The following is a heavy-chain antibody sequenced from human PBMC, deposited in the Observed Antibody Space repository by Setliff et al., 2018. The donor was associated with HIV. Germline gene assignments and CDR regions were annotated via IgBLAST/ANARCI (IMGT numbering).Heavy chain of an antibody. J-gene: IGHJ1*01. CDR2: IKSKTDGGTA. D-gene: IGHD4-17*01. V-gene: IGHV3-15*01. Sequence: SNYYWGWVRQAPGKGLEWVGRIKSKTDGGTADYAAPVKGRFTISRDDSKNTAYLQMNSLKTEDTAVYYCTTTYGDYVFAEYFQHWGQGTLVTVSS. CDR1: SNYY. CDR3: TTTYGDYVFAEYFQH.